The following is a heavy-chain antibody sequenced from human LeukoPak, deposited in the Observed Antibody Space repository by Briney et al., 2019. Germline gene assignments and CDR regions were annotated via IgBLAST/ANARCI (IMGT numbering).Heavy chain of an antibody. CDR3: AREGGGMATHHFDY. CDR1: GGTFSSYA. D-gene: IGHD5-12*01. V-gene: IGHV1-69*06. J-gene: IGHJ4*02. CDR2: IIPIFGTA. Sequence: SVKVSCKASGGTFSSYAISWVRQAPGQGLEWMGGIIPIFGTANYAQKFQGRVTITADKSTSTAYMELSSLRSEDTAVYYCAREGGGMATHHFDYWGQGTLVTVSS.